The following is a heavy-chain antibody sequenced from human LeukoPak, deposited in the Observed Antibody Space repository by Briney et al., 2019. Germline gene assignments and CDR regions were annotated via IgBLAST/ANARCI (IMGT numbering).Heavy chain of an antibody. D-gene: IGHD2-21*01. CDR1: GFTFSNYG. J-gene: IGHJ4*02. CDR2: IKEDGSEK. CDR3: VRDCGFHTFDF. Sequence: GGSLRLSCAASGFTFSNYGMTWVRKAPGKGLEYVVNIKEDGSEKYYVDSVKGRFTISRDNAKNSLYLQMSSLRGDDTAVYYCVRDCGFHTFDFWGQGTLVTVSS. V-gene: IGHV3-7*05.